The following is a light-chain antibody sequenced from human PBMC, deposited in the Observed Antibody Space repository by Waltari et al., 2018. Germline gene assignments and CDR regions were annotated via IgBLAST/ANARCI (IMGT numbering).Light chain of an antibody. V-gene: IGKV3-15*01. CDR1: QSVSSN. J-gene: IGKJ1*01. CDR3: QQYNNWPRT. CDR2: GAS. Sequence: EIVMTQSPATLSVSPGERATLSCRASQSVSSNLAWYQHKPGQAPRLLIYGASTRATGIPARFSGSGSGTEFTLTIGSLQSEDFAVYYCQQYNNWPRTFGQGTKVEMK.